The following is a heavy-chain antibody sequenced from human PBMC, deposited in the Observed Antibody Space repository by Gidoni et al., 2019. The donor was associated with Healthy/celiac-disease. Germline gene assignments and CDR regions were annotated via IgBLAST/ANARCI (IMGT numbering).Heavy chain of an antibody. J-gene: IGHJ6*03. CDR1: SSYG. V-gene: IGHV3-33*01. Sequence: SSYGMHWVRQAPGKGLEWVAVIWYDGSNIYYADSVKGRFTISSDNSKNTLYLQMNRLRAEDTAVYYWARAVGAAYYYYMDVWGKGTTVTVSS. CDR3: ARAVGAAYYYYMDV. CDR2: IWYDGSNI. D-gene: IGHD1-26*01.